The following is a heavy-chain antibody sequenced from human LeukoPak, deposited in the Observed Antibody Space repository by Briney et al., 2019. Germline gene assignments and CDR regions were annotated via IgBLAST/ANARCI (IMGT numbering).Heavy chain of an antibody. D-gene: IGHD5-18*01. J-gene: IGHJ4*02. CDR1: GFTFSSYA. V-gene: IGHV3-30*04. CDR2: MSYDGSNK. Sequence: PGGSLRLSCAASGFTFSSYAMHWVRQAPGKGLEWVAVMSYDGSNKYYADSVKGRFTISRDNSKNTLYLQMNSLRAEDTAVYYCARSGRYSYGYSDYWGQGTLVTVSS. CDR3: ARSGRYSYGYSDY.